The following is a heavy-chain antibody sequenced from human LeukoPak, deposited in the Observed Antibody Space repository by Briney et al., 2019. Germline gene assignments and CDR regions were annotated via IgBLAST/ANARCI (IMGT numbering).Heavy chain of an antibody. CDR1: GFTFSSYA. CDR3: AKDRGFVEVTAPHDY. Sequence: GGSLRLSCTASGFTFSSYAMSWVRQAPGKGLEWVSAISGSGGSTYYADSVKGRFTISRDNSKNTLFLQMNSLRAEDTAVYYCAKDRGFVEVTAPHDYWGQGTLVTVSS. V-gene: IGHV3-23*01. CDR2: ISGSGGST. J-gene: IGHJ4*02. D-gene: IGHD2-21*02.